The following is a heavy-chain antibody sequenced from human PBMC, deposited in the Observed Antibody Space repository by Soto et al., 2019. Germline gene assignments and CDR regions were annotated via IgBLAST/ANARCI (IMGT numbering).Heavy chain of an antibody. J-gene: IGHJ4*02. V-gene: IGHV3-21*01. CDR2: INGRGNYI. Sequence: GGSLRLSCASSGFTFSTYTMNWVRQAPGKGLEWVSSINGRGNYIYYAESVKGRFTISRDKAKNSLYLQMDRLRAEDTALYYCVREDGKVGTNSAFDYWGLGALVTVSS. CDR3: VREDGKVGTNSAFDY. CDR1: GFTFSTYT. D-gene: IGHD1-26*01.